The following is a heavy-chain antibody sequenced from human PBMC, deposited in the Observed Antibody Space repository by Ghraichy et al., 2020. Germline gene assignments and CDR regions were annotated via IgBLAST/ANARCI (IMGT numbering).Heavy chain of an antibody. CDR1: GFTFDDYT. D-gene: IGHD6-13*01. CDR2: ISWDGGST. V-gene: IGHV3-43*01. Sequence: GGSLRLSCAASGFTFDDYTMHWVRQAPGKGLEWVSLISWDGGSTYYADSVKGRFTISRDNSKNSLYLQMNSLRTEDTALYYCALLSFSIIAAAGTPFDYWGQGTLVTVSS. J-gene: IGHJ4*02. CDR3: ALLSFSIIAAAGTPFDY.